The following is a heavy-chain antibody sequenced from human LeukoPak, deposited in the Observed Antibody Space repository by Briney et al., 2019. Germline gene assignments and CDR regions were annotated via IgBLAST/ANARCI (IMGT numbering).Heavy chain of an antibody. CDR1: GGSSSGYY. CDR2: INHSGST. D-gene: IGHD2-15*01. J-gene: IGHJ4*02. V-gene: IGHV4-34*01. Sequence: SETLSLTCAVYGGSSSGYYWSWIRQPPGKGLEWIGEINHSGSTNYNPSLKGRVTISVDTSKNQFSLKLTSVTAADTAVYYCARGLSAIVYWGQGTLVTVSS. CDR3: ARGLSAIVY.